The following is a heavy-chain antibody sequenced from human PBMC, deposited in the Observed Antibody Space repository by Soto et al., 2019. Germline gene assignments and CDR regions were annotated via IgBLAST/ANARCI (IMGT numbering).Heavy chain of an antibody. D-gene: IGHD6-13*01. Sequence: QITLKESGPTLVKPTQTLTLTCTFSGFSLSTSGVGVGWIRQPPGKALEWLALIYWDDDKRYSPSLKSRLTIAXXTXKXXVVRTTTNMDPVDTATYYCAHRPPQYCSSWYYFDYWGQGTLVTVSS. CDR1: GFSLSTSGVG. CDR3: AHRPPQYCSSWYYFDY. V-gene: IGHV2-5*02. J-gene: IGHJ4*02. CDR2: IYWDDDK.